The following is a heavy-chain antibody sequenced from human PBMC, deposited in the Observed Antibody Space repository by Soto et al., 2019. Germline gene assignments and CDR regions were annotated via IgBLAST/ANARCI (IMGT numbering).Heavy chain of an antibody. D-gene: IGHD3-22*01. CDR1: GGSISSSNYY. V-gene: IGHV4-39*02. CDR3: ARDSYSYDSSGYPRGSYYFDY. Sequence: PSETLSLTCTVSGGSISSSNYYWGWIRQPPGKGLEWIGTIYYSGSTYYNPSLKSRVTISADTSKNQFSLKLTSVTAADTAVFYCARDSYSYDSSGYPRGSYYFDYWGQGTLVTVSS. CDR2: IYYSGST. J-gene: IGHJ4*02.